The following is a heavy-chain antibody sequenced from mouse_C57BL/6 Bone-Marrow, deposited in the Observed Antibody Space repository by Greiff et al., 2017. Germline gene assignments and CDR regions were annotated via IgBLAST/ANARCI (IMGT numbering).Heavy chain of an antibody. Sequence: QVQLQQSGAELVRPGASVKLSCKASGYTFTDYYINWVKQRPGQGLEWIARIYPGSGNTYYNEKFKGKAKLTADKSSSTAYMQLSSLTSEDSAVYVCARVPYYGSTYFDYWGQGTTLTVSS. J-gene: IGHJ2*01. CDR1: GYTFTDYY. V-gene: IGHV1-76*01. CDR2: IYPGSGNT. D-gene: IGHD1-1*01. CDR3: ARVPYYGSTYFDY.